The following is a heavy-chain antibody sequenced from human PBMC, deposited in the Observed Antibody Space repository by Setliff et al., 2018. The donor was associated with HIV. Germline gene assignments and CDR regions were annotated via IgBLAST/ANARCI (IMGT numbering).Heavy chain of an antibody. J-gene: IGHJ5*02. Sequence: ETLSLTCTVSGGSMSTGRYNWGWIRQPPGKGLEWIGTIHYGGGTSYTPTLESRLTISVDTSENQFSLKLNSVTAADTAVYYCARRGRDGVLIVFATGFDPWGQGTLVTVSS. D-gene: IGHD2-8*01. CDR2: IHYGGGT. CDR3: ARRGRDGVLIVFATGFDP. CDR1: GGSMSTGRYN. V-gene: IGHV4-39*01.